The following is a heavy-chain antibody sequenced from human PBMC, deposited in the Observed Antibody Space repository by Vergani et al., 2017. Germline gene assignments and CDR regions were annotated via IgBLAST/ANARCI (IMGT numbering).Heavy chain of an antibody. CDR3: AIYGDIVVVPPPYYYYYMDV. V-gene: IGHV3-21*01. CDR2: ISSSSSYI. Sequence: EVQLVESGGGLVKPGGSLRLSCAASGFTFSSYSMNWVRQAPGKGLEWVSSISSSSSYIYYADSVKGRFTISRDNAKNSLYLQMNSLRAEDTAVYYCAIYGDIVVVPPPYYYYYMDVWGKGTTVTVSS. D-gene: IGHD2-2*01. CDR1: GFTFSSYS. J-gene: IGHJ6*03.